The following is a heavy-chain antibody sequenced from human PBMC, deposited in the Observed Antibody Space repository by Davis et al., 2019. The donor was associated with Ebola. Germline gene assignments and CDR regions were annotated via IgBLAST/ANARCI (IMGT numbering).Heavy chain of an antibody. Sequence: HTGGSLRLSCAASGFTFSSHGMHWVRQAPGKGLVWVSRINGDGTITNYADSVKGRFTISRDNAKNTLYLQMNSLRVEDTAIYYCVRGAVVNGRFDYGAQGTLVTISS. CDR3: VRGAVVNGRFDY. D-gene: IGHD4-23*01. J-gene: IGHJ4*02. CDR2: INGDGTIT. CDR1: GFTFSSHG. V-gene: IGHV3-74*01.